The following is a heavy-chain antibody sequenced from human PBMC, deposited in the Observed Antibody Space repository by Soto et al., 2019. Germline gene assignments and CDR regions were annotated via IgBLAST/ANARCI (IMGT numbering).Heavy chain of an antibody. D-gene: IGHD2-15*01. J-gene: IGHJ5*02. Sequence: SETLSLTCTVSGYSISSGYHWAWIRQPPGKGLEWLGSVHYSGNTYYNPSLKSRLTISVDKSKNQFSLNLRSVTAADTAVYYCGRQDRVVAEGRWFEPLXQGSLGTVSS. CDR2: VHYSGNT. CDR1: GYSISSGYH. CDR3: GRQDRVVAEGRWFEP. V-gene: IGHV4-38-2*02.